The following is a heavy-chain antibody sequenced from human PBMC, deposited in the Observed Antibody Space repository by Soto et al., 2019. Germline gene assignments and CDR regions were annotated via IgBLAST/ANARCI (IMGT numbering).Heavy chain of an antibody. Sequence: PSETLSLTCTVSAGSVSNSNYYWGWIRQSPWKGLEWIGSVYYRGRSYSKSSVKSRITISVDPSKHQCSLTLNSVTASATAVYYCLRQRITGYTQLFFDYWGAXPLVTVLS. V-gene: IGHV4-39*01. CDR3: LRQRITGYTQLFFDY. J-gene: IGHJ4*02. D-gene: IGHD5-18*01. CDR1: AGSVSNSNYY. CDR2: VYYRGRS.